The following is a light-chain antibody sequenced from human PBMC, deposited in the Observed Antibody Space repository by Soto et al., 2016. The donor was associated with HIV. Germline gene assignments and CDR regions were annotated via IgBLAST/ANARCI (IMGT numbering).Light chain of an antibody. V-gene: IGLV3-1*01. CDR3: QAWDTSTVV. J-gene: IGLJ2*01. Sequence: SYELTQPPSVSVSLGQTASVTCSGDELGDKYACWYQQKPGQSPVLVIYQDTKRPSGIPERFSGSNSGNTATLTISGTQAMDEADYYCQAWDTSTVVFGGGTKLTV. CDR1: ELGDKY. CDR2: QDT.